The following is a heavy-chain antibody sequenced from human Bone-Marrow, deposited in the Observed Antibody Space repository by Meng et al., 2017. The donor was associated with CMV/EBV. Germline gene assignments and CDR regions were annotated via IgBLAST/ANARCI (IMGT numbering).Heavy chain of an antibody. V-gene: IGHV1-69*05. CDR2: IIPIFGTA. CDR3: ARGPLPRSSWSYYYYGMDV. CDR1: GGTFSSYA. J-gene: IGHJ6*02. Sequence: SVKVSCKASGGTFSSYAISWVRQAPGQGLEWMGGIIPIFGTANYAQKFQGRVTITTDESTSTAYMELSSLRSDDTAVYYCARGPLPRSSWSYYYYGMDVWGQGTTVTVSS. D-gene: IGHD6-6*01.